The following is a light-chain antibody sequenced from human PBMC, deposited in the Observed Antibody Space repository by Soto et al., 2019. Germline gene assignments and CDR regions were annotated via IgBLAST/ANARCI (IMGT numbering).Light chain of an antibody. CDR3: QQYGSSHT. V-gene: IGKV3-20*01. Sequence: EIVLTQSPGTLSLSPGERATLSCRASQSVSSSYLAWYQQKPGQAPRLLIYGASSRATGIPDRFSDSGSGTDFTLTISRLEPEDFAVYYCQQYGSSHTFGQGTKVDIK. CDR1: QSVSSSY. CDR2: GAS. J-gene: IGKJ1*01.